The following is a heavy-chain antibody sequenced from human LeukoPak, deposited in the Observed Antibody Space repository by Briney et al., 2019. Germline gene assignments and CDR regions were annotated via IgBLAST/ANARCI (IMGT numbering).Heavy chain of an antibody. Sequence: GGSLRLSCAAPGFTFSSYGMHWVRQAPGKGLEWVAVISYDGSNKYYADSVKGRFTISRGNSKNTLYLQMNSLRAEDTAVYYCATSQSRAFDYWGQGTLVTVSS. CDR3: ATSQSRAFDY. J-gene: IGHJ4*02. CDR1: GFTFSSYG. V-gene: IGHV3-30*03. CDR2: ISYDGSNK. D-gene: IGHD6-13*01.